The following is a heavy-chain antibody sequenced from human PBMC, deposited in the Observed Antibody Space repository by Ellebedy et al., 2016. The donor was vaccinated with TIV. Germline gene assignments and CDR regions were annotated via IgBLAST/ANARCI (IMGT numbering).Heavy chain of an antibody. CDR2: TSSSDDYT. CDR1: GFTFSDYY. CDR3: ARDAHFGTGSFDY. V-gene: IGHV3-11*06. J-gene: IGHJ4*02. Sequence: GESLKISCAASGFTFSDYYMSWIRQAPGKGLEWVSYTSSSDDYTNYADSVRGRFTISRDNAKNTLYLQMNSLRTEDTAVYYCARDAHFGTGSFDYWGQGALVSVSS. D-gene: IGHD3-10*01.